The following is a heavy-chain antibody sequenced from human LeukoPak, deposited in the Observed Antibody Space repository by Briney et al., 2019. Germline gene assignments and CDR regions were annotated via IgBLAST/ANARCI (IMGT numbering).Heavy chain of an antibody. CDR2: IRSKAYGGTT. CDR3: TRGDPRPSSRYFDY. Sequence: PGGSLRLSCTASGFTFGDYAMSWFRQAPGKGLEWVGFIRSKAYGGTTEYAASVKGRFTISRDDSKSIAYLQMNSLKTEDTAVYYCTRGDPRPSSRYFDYWGQGTLVTVSS. CDR1: GFTFGDYA. J-gene: IGHJ4*02. V-gene: IGHV3-49*03. D-gene: IGHD6-13*01.